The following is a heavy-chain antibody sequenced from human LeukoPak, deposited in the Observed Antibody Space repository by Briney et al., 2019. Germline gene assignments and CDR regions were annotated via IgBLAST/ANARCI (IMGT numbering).Heavy chain of an antibody. Sequence: ASVKVSCKASGYTFTSYYMHWVRQAPGQGLEWMGIINPSGGSTSYAQKFQGRVTMTRDTSTSTVYMELSSLRSEDTAVYYCARMITFGGVIVRNWFDPWGQGTVVTVSS. D-gene: IGHD3-16*02. V-gene: IGHV1-46*01. CDR2: INPSGGST. CDR1: GYTFTSYY. J-gene: IGHJ5*02. CDR3: ARMITFGGVIVRNWFDP.